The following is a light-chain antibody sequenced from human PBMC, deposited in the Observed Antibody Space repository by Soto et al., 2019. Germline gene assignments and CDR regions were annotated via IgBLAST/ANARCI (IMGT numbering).Light chain of an antibody. CDR3: QQRISWPLT. J-gene: IGKJ4*01. CDR2: DAS. CDR1: QSVNGL. Sequence: EIVMTQSPATLSVSPGERATLSCRASQSVNGLLGWYQQRPGQAPRLLISDASNRATGIPARFSGSGFETDFTLTISSLEPEDFAVYYCQQRISWPLTFGGGTKV. V-gene: IGKV3-11*01.